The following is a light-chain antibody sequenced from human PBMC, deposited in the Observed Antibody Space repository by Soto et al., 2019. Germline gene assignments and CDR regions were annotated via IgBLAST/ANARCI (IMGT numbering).Light chain of an antibody. Sequence: ESVLTQSPDTLSLSPGNRATLSCRASRTVPSNYLAWYQQTPGQAPRLLISRASDRAAGVPERISGSGSGTDFTLTISRLEPEDFAVYYCQEYGTSDGSFGHGTRLEIK. CDR2: RAS. V-gene: IGKV3-20*01. CDR1: RTVPSNY. CDR3: QEYGTSDGS. J-gene: IGKJ5*01.